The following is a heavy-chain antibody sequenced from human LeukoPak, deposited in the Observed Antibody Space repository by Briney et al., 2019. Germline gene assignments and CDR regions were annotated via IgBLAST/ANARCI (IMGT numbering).Heavy chain of an antibody. V-gene: IGHV3-48*02. J-gene: IGHJ4*02. CDR3: ARDVRQLVRWGGYY. D-gene: IGHD6-13*01. CDR2: ISSSSSTI. Sequence: GGSLRLSCAASGFTFSSYSMNWARQAPGKGLEWVSYISSSSSTIYYADSVKGRVTISRDNAKNSLYLQMNSLRDEDTAVYYCARDVRQLVRWGGYYWGQGTLVTVSS. CDR1: GFTFSSYS.